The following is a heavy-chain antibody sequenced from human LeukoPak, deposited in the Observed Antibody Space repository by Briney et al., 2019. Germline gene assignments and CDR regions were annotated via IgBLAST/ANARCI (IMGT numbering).Heavy chain of an antibody. V-gene: IGHV4-38-2*01. CDR3: ARFVAVPVDFDY. CDR1: GYSISSGYY. CDR2: IYHSGST. Sequence: SETLSLTCAVSGYSISSGYYWGWIRQPPGKGLEWIGSIYHSGSTYYNPSLKSRVTISVDTSKNQFSLKLSSVTAADTAVYYCARFVAVPVDFDYWGQGTLVTVSS. D-gene: IGHD2-2*01. J-gene: IGHJ4*02.